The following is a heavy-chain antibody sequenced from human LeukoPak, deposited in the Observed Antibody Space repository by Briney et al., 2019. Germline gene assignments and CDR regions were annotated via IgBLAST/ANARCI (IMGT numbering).Heavy chain of an antibody. CDR3: ARDERYDSSGYPFDY. J-gene: IGHJ4*02. Sequence: ASVKVSCKASGGTFSSYAISWVRQAPGQGLEWMGWINPNNGDTNYAQKFRGRVTMTRDTSITTAYMELSRLRSDDTAVYYCARDERYDSSGYPFDYWGQGTLVTVSS. CDR1: GGTFSSYA. D-gene: IGHD3-22*01. CDR2: INPNNGDT. V-gene: IGHV1-2*02.